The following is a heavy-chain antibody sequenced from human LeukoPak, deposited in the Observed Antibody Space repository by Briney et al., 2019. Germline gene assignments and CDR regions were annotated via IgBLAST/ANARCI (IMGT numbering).Heavy chain of an antibody. CDR1: GDSISSYY. D-gene: IGHD3-10*01. V-gene: IGHV4-4*07. Sequence: SETLSLTCTVSGDSISSYYWSWIRQPAGKGLEWIGRIYTSGSTNYNPSLKSRVTMSVDTSKNQFSLRLSSVTAADTAVYYCARDYLNAYYYYYMDVWGKGTTVTISS. CDR3: ARDYLNAYYYYYMDV. CDR2: IYTSGST. J-gene: IGHJ6*03.